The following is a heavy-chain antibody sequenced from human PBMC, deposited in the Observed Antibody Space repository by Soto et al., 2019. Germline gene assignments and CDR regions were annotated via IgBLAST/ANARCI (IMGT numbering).Heavy chain of an antibody. Sequence: EVQLLESGGGLVKPGESLRLSCAGSGFTFNNAWMNWVRQAPGKGLEWVGRITSITDGGTTEYAAPVKGRFSISRDDSEDTLYLQMNSLKTEDTAAYYCASLTRGYWGQGTLVAVSS. CDR2: ITSITDGGTT. CDR1: GFTFNNAW. V-gene: IGHV3-15*01. CDR3: ASLTRGY. J-gene: IGHJ4*02. D-gene: IGHD1-26*01.